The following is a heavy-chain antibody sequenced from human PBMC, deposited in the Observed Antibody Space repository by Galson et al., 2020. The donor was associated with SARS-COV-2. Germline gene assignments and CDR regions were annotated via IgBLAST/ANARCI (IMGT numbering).Heavy chain of an antibody. Sequence: GGSLRLSCAASGFAFSSYNMNWVRQAPGKGLEWVASISSRGDNIFYAASVKGRFTVSRDNSKNSLYLQMNSLRAGDTAFYYCTGASASDYWGQGTLVTVSS. V-gene: IGHV3-48*03. CDR2: ISSRGDNI. CDR1: GFAFSSYN. CDR3: TGASASDY. J-gene: IGHJ4*02.